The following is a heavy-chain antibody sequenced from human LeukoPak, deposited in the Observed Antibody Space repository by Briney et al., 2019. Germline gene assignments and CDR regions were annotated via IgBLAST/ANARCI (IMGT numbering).Heavy chain of an antibody. CDR1: GGTFSSYA. D-gene: IGHD7-27*01. Sequence: GASVKVSCKASGGTFSSYAISWVRQAPGQGLEWMGWINPNSGGTNYAQKFQGRVTMTRDTSISTAYMEVRRLRSDDTAVYYCARIWGTGDLFDYWGRGTLVTVSS. CDR3: ARIWGTGDLFDY. V-gene: IGHV1-2*02. J-gene: IGHJ4*02. CDR2: INPNSGGT.